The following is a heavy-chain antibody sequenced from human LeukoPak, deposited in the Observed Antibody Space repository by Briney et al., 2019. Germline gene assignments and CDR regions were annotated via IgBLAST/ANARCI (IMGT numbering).Heavy chain of an antibody. CDR2: INSNSGTI. Sequence: GGSLRLSCAASGFTFSDYAMNWVRRAPGKGLEWFSFINSNSGTIYYADSVKGRFTISRDNAKNSLYLQMNSLRAEDTGVYYCARDTWYSNSWLHAFDIWGQGTMVTVSS. J-gene: IGHJ3*02. CDR3: ARDTWYSNSWLHAFDI. D-gene: IGHD6-13*01. V-gene: IGHV3-48*01. CDR1: GFTFSDYA.